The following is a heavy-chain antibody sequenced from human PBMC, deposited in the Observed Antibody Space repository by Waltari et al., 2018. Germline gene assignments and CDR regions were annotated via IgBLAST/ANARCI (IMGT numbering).Heavy chain of an antibody. CDR1: GFPFRNYN. D-gene: IGHD7-27*01. CDR2: ISTTSTYT. Sequence: EEQLVESGGGLVKLGGSLSLSCTGPGFPFRNYNMNWVRQAPGKGLEWVSSISTTSTYTHYADSVKGRFTISRDNAKNSLFLQMNSLTTEDTAVYYCATGGWGFYFDYWGQGTLLTVSS. CDR3: ATGGWGFYFDY. J-gene: IGHJ4*02. V-gene: IGHV3-21*01.